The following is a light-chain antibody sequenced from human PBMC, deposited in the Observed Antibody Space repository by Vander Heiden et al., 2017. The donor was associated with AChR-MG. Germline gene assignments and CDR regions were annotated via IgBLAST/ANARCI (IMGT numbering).Light chain of an antibody. J-gene: IGLJ1*01. CDR3: QSYDSSLSGYG. CDR1: SSNIVAGYD. Sequence: QSVLTQPPSVSGAPGQRGTISCTGSSSNIVAGYDVHWYQQLPGTAPKLLIYGNSNRPSGVPDRFSGSKSGTSASLAITGLQAEDEADYYCQSYDSSLSGYGCGTGTKVTVL. CDR2: GNS. V-gene: IGLV1-40*01.